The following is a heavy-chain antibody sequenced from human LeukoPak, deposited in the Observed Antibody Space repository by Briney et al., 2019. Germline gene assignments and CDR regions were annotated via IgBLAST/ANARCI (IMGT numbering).Heavy chain of an antibody. CDR1: GFTFSSYS. CDR3: AREVGQQLVPFDY. Sequence: GESLRLSCAASGFTFSSYSMNWVRQAPGKGLEWVSSISSSSSYIYYADSVKGRFTISRDNAKNSLYLQMNSLRAEDTAVYYCAREVGQQLVPFDYWGQGTLVTVSS. J-gene: IGHJ4*02. CDR2: ISSSSSYI. D-gene: IGHD6-13*01. V-gene: IGHV3-21*01.